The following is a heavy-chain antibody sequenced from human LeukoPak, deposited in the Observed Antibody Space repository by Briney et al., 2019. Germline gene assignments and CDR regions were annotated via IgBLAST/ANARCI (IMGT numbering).Heavy chain of an antibody. J-gene: IGHJ4*02. CDR1: DYSISSGYGYY. Sequence: SETLSLTCTVSDYSISSGYGYYWGWIRQPPGKGLEWIGNIYHSGVTYYNHFNSSLKSRVTISIDTSKNQFSLRLTSVTAADTAVYFCATLVSTRYYFDYWGQGTLVTVSS. D-gene: IGHD5/OR15-5a*01. CDR2: IYHSGVT. CDR3: ATLVSTRYYFDY. V-gene: IGHV4-38-2*02.